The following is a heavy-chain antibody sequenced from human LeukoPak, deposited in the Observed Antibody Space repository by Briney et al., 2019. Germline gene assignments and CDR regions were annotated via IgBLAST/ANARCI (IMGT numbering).Heavy chain of an antibody. D-gene: IGHD3-3*01. J-gene: IGHJ6*03. Sequence: ASVKVSCKASGYTFTSYAMNWVRQAPGQGLEWMGWINTNTGNPTYAQGFTGRFVFSLGTSVSTAYLQISSLKAEDTAVYYCARAYYDFWSGYPTSYYYYYMDVWGKGTTVTVSS. CDR3: ARAYYDFWSGYPTSYYYYYMDV. CDR1: GYTFTSYA. V-gene: IGHV7-4-1*02. CDR2: INTNTGNP.